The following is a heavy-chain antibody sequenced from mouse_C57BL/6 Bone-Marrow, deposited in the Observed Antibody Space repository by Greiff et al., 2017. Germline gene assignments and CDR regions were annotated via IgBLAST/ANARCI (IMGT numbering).Heavy chain of an antibody. Sequence: EVQLQQSGPGLVKPSQSLSLTCSVTGYSIPRGYYWNWIRQFPGNKLVWMGYLCYDGSNNYNPSLKNRIPITRDTSKNPFFLKLKSVTTEDTATYCGAREGDSNYGFAYWGQGTLVTVSA. D-gene: IGHD2-5*01. CDR3: AREGDSNYGFAY. V-gene: IGHV3-6*01. CDR2: LCYDGSN. J-gene: IGHJ3*01. CDR1: GYSIPRGYY.